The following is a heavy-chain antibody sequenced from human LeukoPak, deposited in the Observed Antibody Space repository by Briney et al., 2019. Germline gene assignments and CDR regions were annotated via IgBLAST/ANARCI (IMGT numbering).Heavy chain of an antibody. Sequence: GGSLRLSCVASGVSFSYNNMNWVRQAPGKGLEWIAHIRAYSTATYYADSVKGRFTVSRDDANNALYLQMNSLKDEDTALYFCASPLGPPPGYWGQGTLVTVSS. CDR2: IRAYSTAT. V-gene: IGHV3-48*02. J-gene: IGHJ4*02. CDR3: ASPLGPPPGY. CDR1: GVSFSYNN.